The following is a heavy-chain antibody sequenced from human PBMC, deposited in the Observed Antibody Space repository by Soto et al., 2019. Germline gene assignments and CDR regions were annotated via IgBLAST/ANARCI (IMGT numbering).Heavy chain of an antibody. V-gene: IGHV1-69*13. J-gene: IGHJ4*02. CDR3: ARDRSGYGSGSYYSN. Sequence: SGKVSGKASGGTFSSYAISWVRQAPGQGLEWMGGIIPIFGTANYAQKFQGRVTSTADESTSTAYMELSSLRSEDTAVYYCARDRSGYGSGSYYSNWGQGTLVTVSS. CDR2: IIPIFGTA. CDR1: GGTFSSYA. D-gene: IGHD3-10*01.